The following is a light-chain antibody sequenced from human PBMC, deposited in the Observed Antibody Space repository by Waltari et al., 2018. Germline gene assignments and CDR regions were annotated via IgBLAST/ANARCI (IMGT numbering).Light chain of an antibody. CDR3: QQYNSYLLT. CDR1: QRIRTG. CDR2: KAS. V-gene: IGKV1-5*03. J-gene: IGKJ4*01. Sequence: DIQMTQSPSTLSASVGDRVTITCRASQRIRTGLAGYQQKPENAPKLLIYKASTLETGVPARFSGGGSWTEFTLTISSLQPDDFATYFCQQYNSYLLTFGGGTKVEIQ.